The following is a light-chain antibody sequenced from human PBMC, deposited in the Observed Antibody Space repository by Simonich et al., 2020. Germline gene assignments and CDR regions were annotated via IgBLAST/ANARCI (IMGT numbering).Light chain of an antibody. CDR1: QSVSSN. CDR2: GAS. J-gene: IGKJ2*01. Sequence: EIVMTQSPATLSVSPGERATPSCRASQSVSSNLAWYQQKPGRAPRLLIYGASTRATGIPARFSGSGSGTEFTLTISSLQSEDFAVYYCQQYNNWSYTFGQGTKLEIK. CDR3: QQYNNWSYT. V-gene: IGKV3-15*01.